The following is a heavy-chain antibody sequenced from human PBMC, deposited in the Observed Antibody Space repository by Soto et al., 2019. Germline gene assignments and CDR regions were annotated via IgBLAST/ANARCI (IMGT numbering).Heavy chain of an antibody. CDR1: GFSFSSQA. Sequence: GGSLRLSCVASGFSFSSQAMHWVRQAPGKGLEWVAAISNDGNRQLYADSVKDRFTISRDNSRNTLDLQMNNLRTEDTGVYFCARDIYSYGSVGTPDIWGQGTMVTVAS. V-gene: IGHV3-30-3*01. CDR3: ARDIYSYGSVGTPDI. J-gene: IGHJ3*02. CDR2: ISNDGNRQ. D-gene: IGHD5-18*01.